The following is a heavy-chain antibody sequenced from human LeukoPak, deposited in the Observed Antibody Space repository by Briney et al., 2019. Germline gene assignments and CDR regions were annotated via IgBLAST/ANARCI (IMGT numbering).Heavy chain of an antibody. J-gene: IGHJ4*02. V-gene: IGHV3-53*01. Sequence: GGSLRLSCAASGFTVSNNYMSWVRQAPGKGLEWVSVIYSGGSTYYVDSVKGRFTISRDNSKNTLYLQMNSLRAEDTAVYYCARSLDGIAASSDYWGQGTLVTVSS. D-gene: IGHD6-13*01. CDR3: ARSLDGIAASSDY. CDR1: GFTVSNNY. CDR2: IYSGGST.